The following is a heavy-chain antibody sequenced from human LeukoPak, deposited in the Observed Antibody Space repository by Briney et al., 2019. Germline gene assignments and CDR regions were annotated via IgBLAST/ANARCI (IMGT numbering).Heavy chain of an antibody. V-gene: IGHV2-5*08. CDR1: GASISSYYW. Sequence: TLSLTCTVSGASISSYYWSWIRRPPGKTLECLALIFWDDDKRYRPSLKSRLTITKDTSKNQVVLTMTNMDPVDTATYYCAHNRAALGLFDYWGQGTLVTVSS. D-gene: IGHD5-18*01. CDR3: AHNRAALGLFDY. CDR2: IFWDDDK. J-gene: IGHJ4*02.